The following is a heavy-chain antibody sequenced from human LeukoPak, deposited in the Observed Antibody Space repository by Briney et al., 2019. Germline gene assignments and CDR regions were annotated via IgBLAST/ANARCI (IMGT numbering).Heavy chain of an antibody. V-gene: IGHV1-69*13. CDR2: IIPIFGTA. CDR1: GGTFSSYA. CDR3: ASFFYSGYDSLDY. Sequence: ASVKVSCKASGGTFSSYAISWVRQAPGQGLEGRGGIIPIFGTANYAQKFQGRVTITADESTSTAYMELSSLRSEDTAVYYCASFFYSGYDSLDYWGQGTLVTVSS. D-gene: IGHD5-12*01. J-gene: IGHJ4*02.